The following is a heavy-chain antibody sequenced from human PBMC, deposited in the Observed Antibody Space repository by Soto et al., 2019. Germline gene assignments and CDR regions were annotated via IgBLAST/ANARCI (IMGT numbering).Heavy chain of an antibody. V-gene: IGHV4-59*01. CDR3: ARDRGNYYDSTAYSNCFAL. CDR1: GGSISSYY. J-gene: IGHJ5*02. CDR2: IYYSGST. Sequence: PSDTLSLTCTVSGGSISSYYWSWIRQPPGKGLEWIGYIYYSGSTNYNPSLKSRVTISVDTSKNQFSLKLSSVTAADTAVYYCARDRGNYYDSTAYSNCFALWGHGTLATAS. D-gene: IGHD3-22*01.